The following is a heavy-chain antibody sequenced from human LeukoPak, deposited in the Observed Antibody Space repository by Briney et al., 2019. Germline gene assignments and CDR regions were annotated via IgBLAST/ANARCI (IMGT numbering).Heavy chain of an antibody. D-gene: IGHD2-15*01. Sequence: SQTLSLTCTVSGGSISSGDYYWSWIRQPPGKGLEWIGYIYYSGSTYYNPSLKSRVTISVDTSKNQFSLKLSSVTAADTAVYYCARALIGYCSGGSCYYYYYMDVWGKGTTVTVSS. J-gene: IGHJ6*03. V-gene: IGHV4-30-4*08. CDR1: GGSISSGDYY. CDR3: ARALIGYCSGGSCYYYYYMDV. CDR2: IYYSGST.